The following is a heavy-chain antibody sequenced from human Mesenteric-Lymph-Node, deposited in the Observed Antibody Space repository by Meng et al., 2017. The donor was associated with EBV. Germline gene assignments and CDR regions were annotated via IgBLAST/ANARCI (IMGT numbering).Heavy chain of an antibody. D-gene: IGHD3-16*01. V-gene: IGHV1-69*06. CDR2: IVPVFGTA. CDR3: ATGDYGRDVFDY. Sequence: QVQLGQAWAGVKKPGSSVKGSCRASGGTFTDYAISWVRQAPGQGLEWMGGIVPVFGTANYAQKFQGRVTMTEDTSTNTAYMELSSLTFEDTAVYYCATGDYGRDVFDYWGQGTLVTVSS. J-gene: IGHJ4*02. CDR1: GGTFTDYA.